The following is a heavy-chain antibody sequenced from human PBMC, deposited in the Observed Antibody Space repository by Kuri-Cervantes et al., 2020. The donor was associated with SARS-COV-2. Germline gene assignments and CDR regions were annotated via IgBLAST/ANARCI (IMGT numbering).Heavy chain of an antibody. CDR2: ISSSSTI. CDR1: GFTFSSYS. CDR3: ARDLLNVWSGYYYYYGMDV. V-gene: IGHV3-48*02. Sequence: LSLTCAASGFTFSSYSMNWVRQAPGKGLEWVSYISSSSTIYYADSVKGRFTISRDNAKNSLYLQMNSLRDEDTAVYYCARDLLNVWSGYYYYYGMDVWGQGTTVTVSS. J-gene: IGHJ6*02. D-gene: IGHD3-3*01.